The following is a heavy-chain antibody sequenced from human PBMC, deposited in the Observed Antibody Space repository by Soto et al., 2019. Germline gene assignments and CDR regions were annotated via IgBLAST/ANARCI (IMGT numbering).Heavy chain of an antibody. D-gene: IGHD2-21*01. CDR2: IYYSGST. Sequence: QVQLQEPGPGLVKPSQTLSLTCTVSGGSISSGGYYWSWIRQHPGKGLEWIGYIYYSGSTYYNPSLKSRVTISVDTSKNQFSLKLSSVTAADTAVYYCAREVIQAPMFDYWGQGTLVTVSS. CDR1: GGSISSGGYY. CDR3: AREVIQAPMFDY. V-gene: IGHV4-31*03. J-gene: IGHJ4*02.